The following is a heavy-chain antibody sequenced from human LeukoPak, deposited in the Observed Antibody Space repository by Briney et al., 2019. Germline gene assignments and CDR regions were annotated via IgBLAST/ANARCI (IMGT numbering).Heavy chain of an antibody. D-gene: IGHD3-10*01. V-gene: IGHV1-2*02. CDR3: ARVLWFGELSNWFDP. CDR1: GYIFTNFG. CDR2: INPNSGGT. Sequence: ASVKVSCKASGYIFTNFGISWVRQARGQGLEWMGWINPNSGGTNYAQKFQGRVTMTRDTSISTAYMELSRLRSDDTAVYYCARVLWFGELSNWFDPWGQGTLVTVSS. J-gene: IGHJ5*02.